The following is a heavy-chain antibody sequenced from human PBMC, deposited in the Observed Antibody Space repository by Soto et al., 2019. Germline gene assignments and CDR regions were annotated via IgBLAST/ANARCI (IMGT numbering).Heavy chain of an antibody. CDR3: AKADYSSSWYTLGRWGPVDWFDP. Sequence: PGGSLRLSCAASGFTFSSYAMSWVRQAPGKGLEWVSAISGSGGSTYYADSVKGRFTISRDNPKNTLYLQMNSLRAEDTAVYYCAKADYSSSWYTLGRWGPVDWFDPWGHGTLVTVSS. V-gene: IGHV3-23*01. CDR1: GFTFSSYA. CDR2: ISGSGGST. D-gene: IGHD6-13*01. J-gene: IGHJ5*02.